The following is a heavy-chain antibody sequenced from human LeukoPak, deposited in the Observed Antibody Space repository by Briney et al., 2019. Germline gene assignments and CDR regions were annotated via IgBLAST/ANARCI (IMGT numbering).Heavy chain of an antibody. Sequence: ASVKVSCKASGYTFTSYDINWVRQATGQGLEWMGWMNPNSGNTGYAQKFQGRVTMTRNTSISTAYMELSSLRSENTAVYYCARALMVQGVIGYWFDPWGQGTLVTVSS. CDR1: GYTFTSYD. J-gene: IGHJ5*02. V-gene: IGHV1-8*01. D-gene: IGHD3-10*01. CDR2: MNPNSGNT. CDR3: ARALMVQGVIGYWFDP.